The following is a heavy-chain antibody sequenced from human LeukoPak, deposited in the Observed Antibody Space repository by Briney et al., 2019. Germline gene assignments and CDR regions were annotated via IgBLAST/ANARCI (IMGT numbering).Heavy chain of an antibody. CDR1: GGSIRSSYYY. CDR3: ARFIH. J-gene: IGHJ4*02. D-gene: IGHD2-21*01. Sequence: SETLSLTCTVSGGSIRSSYYYWGWIRQPPGKGLEWIGSIYDSGSTYYNPSLKSRVTISVDTSKNQFSLKLSSVTAADTAVYYCARFIHWGQGTLVTVSS. CDR2: IYDSGST. V-gene: IGHV4-39*07.